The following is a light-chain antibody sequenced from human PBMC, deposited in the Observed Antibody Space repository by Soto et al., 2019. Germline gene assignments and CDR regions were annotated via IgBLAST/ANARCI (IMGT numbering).Light chain of an antibody. CDR3: SSFTSSDTVI. Sequence: QSALTQPASVSGSPGQSITISCTGSDSDIGGYDYVSWYQQHPGKVPTLIIYDVTLRPSGVSDRLSGSKSGNTASLTISGLQVHDEADYYCSSFTSSDTVIFGGGTKLTVL. CDR2: DVT. CDR1: DSDIGGYDY. J-gene: IGLJ2*01. V-gene: IGLV2-14*03.